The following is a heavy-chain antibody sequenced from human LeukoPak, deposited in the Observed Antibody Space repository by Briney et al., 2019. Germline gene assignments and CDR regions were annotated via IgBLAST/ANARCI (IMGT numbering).Heavy chain of an antibody. CDR2: IATSGST. J-gene: IGHJ5*02. D-gene: IGHD3-10*01. V-gene: IGHV4-61*02. CDR1: GVAISNGTYY. CDR3: AVARGVRGAGNWFDP. Sequence: PSQTLSLTCSVSGVAISNGTYYWSWIRQPAGKGLEWIGRIATSGSTDYNPSLKSRVTISVDTSKNQFSLKLISVTAADTAMYYCAVARGVRGAGNWFDPWGQGTLVTVSS.